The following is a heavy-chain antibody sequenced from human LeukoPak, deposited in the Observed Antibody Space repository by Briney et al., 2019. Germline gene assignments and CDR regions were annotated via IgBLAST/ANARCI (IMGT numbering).Heavy chain of an antibody. D-gene: IGHD6-13*01. CDR1: GFTFRNS. CDR3: ARGGGMRSWYDFDY. Sequence: NTGGSLRLSCAASGFTFRNSMNWVRQAPGKGLEWVSAIDPSSTYIYYADSVKGRFTISRDNAENSLYLQMNSLRAEDTAVYYCARGGGMRSWYDFDYWGQGTLVTVSS. J-gene: IGHJ4*02. CDR2: IDPSSTYI. V-gene: IGHV3-21*01.